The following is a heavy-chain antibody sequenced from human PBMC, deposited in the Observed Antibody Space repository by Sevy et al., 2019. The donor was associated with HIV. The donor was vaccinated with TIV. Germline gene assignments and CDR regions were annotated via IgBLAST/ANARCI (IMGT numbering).Heavy chain of an antibody. V-gene: IGHV3-7*01. Sequence: GGSLRLSCAASGFTFSSYWMSWVRQAPGKGLEWVANIKQDGSEKYYVDSVKGRFTISRDNAKNSLYLQMNSLRAEDTAVYYCARDVGEGGDHYGMDVWGQGTTVTVSS. J-gene: IGHJ6*02. CDR2: IKQDGSEK. CDR1: GFTFSSYW. D-gene: IGHD3-3*01. CDR3: ARDVGEGGDHYGMDV.